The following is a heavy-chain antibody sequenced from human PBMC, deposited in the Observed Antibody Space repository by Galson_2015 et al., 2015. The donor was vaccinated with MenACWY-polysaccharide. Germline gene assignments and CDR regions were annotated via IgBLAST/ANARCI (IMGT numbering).Heavy chain of an antibody. J-gene: IGHJ4*02. Sequence: ETLSLTCSVSGGSLTAYYWAWIRQPPGKGLEWIGCIFYSGSTKYSPSLNSRVTISVDTSNNQFPLKLSSVTAADPAVYYCARSPGGYSSGGQIDSWGQGSLVTVSS. D-gene: IGHD5-18*01. CDR1: GGSLTAYY. CDR3: ARSPGGYSSGGQIDS. V-gene: IGHV4-59*01. CDR2: IFYSGST.